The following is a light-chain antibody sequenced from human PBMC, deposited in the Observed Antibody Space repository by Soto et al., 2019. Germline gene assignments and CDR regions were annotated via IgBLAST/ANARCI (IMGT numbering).Light chain of an antibody. CDR3: HQRQSWPRT. CDR2: HAS. V-gene: IGKV3-11*01. CDR1: QTVNSR. J-gene: IGKJ1*01. Sequence: EIVLTQSPATLYLAPGERATHSCRASQTVNSRLAWYQHKDGQAPRXIIYHASNRATGIPARFSGSGSGTEFTLTISSLQPEDFAVYYCHQRQSWPRTFGQGTKVDI.